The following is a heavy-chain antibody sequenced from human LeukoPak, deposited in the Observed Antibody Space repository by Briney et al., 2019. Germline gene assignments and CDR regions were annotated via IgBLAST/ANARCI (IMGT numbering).Heavy chain of an antibody. Sequence: SETLSLTCTVSGVSISPYYWSWIRQPPGKGPEWIGYIYYSGSTNYNPSLKSRVTMSVDTSKNQLSLKLSSVTAADTAVYYCAFYTVTRDRGWFDPWGQGTLVTVSS. J-gene: IGHJ5*02. CDR1: GVSISPYY. CDR2: IYYSGST. CDR3: AFYTVTRDRGWFDP. D-gene: IGHD4-17*01. V-gene: IGHV4-59*08.